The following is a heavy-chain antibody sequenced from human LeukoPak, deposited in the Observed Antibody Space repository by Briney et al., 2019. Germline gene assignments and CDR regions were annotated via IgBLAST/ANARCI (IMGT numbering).Heavy chain of an antibody. V-gene: IGHV1-18*01. CDR1: GYTFTSYG. CDR2: ISAYNGNT. D-gene: IGHD3-9*01. J-gene: IGHJ6*02. CDR3: ARDPPPTYYDILTGSQHYYGMDV. Sequence: GASVKVSCKASGYTFTSYGISWVRRAPGQGLEWMGWISAYNGNTNYAQKLQGRVTMTTDTSTSTAYMELRSLRSDDTAVYYCARDPPPTYYDILTGSQHYYGMDVWGQGTTVTVSS.